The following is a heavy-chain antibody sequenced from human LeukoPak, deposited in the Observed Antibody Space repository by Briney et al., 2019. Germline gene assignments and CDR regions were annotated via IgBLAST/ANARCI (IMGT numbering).Heavy chain of an antibody. CDR2: IRYDGSNK. CDR3: AKDVIVVVTHDAFDI. J-gene: IGHJ3*02. Sequence: GGSLRLSCAASGLTFSSYGMHWVRQAPGKGLEWVAFIRYDGSNKYYADSVKGRFTISRDNSKNTLYLQMNSLRAEDTAVYYCAKDVIVVVTHDAFDIWGQGTMVTVSS. CDR1: GLTFSSYG. D-gene: IGHD2-21*02. V-gene: IGHV3-30*02.